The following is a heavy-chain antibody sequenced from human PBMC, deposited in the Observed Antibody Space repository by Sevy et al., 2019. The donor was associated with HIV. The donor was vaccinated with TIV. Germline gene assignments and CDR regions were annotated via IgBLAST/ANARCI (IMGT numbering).Heavy chain of an antibody. Sequence: GGSLRLSCAASGFTLSSYGMHWVRQAPGKGLEWVTHIHYDGTNKYYADSVEGRFTISRDSSKNTLFLQMNSLGAEDTAVYYCAKGPQILGYYYYMDVWGKGTTVTVSS. J-gene: IGHJ6*03. CDR1: GFTLSSYG. CDR3: AKGPQILGYYYYMDV. V-gene: IGHV3-30*02. D-gene: IGHD3-3*02. CDR2: IHYDGTNK.